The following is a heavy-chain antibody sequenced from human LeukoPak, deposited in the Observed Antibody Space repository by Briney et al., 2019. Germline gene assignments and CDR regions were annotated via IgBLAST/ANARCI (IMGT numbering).Heavy chain of an antibody. Sequence: GGSLRLSCAASGLTFSSHAMAWVRQAPGKGLEWVSAISGNGDSTYYAGSVKGRFTISRDNSKNTLYLQMNSLRAEDTAVYYCAKKAHSSTWSNFDYWGQGTLVTVSS. D-gene: IGHD6-13*01. V-gene: IGHV3-23*01. CDR1: GLTFSSHA. J-gene: IGHJ4*02. CDR3: AKKAHSSTWSNFDY. CDR2: ISGNGDST.